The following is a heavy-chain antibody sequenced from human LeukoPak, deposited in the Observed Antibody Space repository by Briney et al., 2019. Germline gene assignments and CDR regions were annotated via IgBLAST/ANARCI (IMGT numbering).Heavy chain of an antibody. CDR1: GFTFDDYD. V-gene: IGHV3-20*04. D-gene: IGHD3-9*01. Sequence: GGSLRLSCAASGFTFDDYDMSWVRQAPGKGLEWVSGINWNGGSAGYADSVKGRFTISRDNAKNSLYLQMNSLRAEDTALYYCARDLGRRYFDWLSHFDAFDIWGQGTMVTVSS. J-gene: IGHJ3*02. CDR3: ARDLGRRYFDWLSHFDAFDI. CDR2: INWNGGSA.